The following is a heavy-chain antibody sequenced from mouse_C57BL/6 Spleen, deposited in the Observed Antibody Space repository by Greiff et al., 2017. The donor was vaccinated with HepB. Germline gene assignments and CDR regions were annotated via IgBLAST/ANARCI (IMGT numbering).Heavy chain of an antibody. CDR1: GYAFTNYL. V-gene: IGHV1-54*01. J-gene: IGHJ1*03. D-gene: IGHD1-1*01. Sequence: QVQLKESGAELVRPGTSVKVSCKASGYAFTNYLIEWVKQRPGQGLEWIGVINPGSGGTNYNEKFKGKATLTADKSSSTAYMQLSSLTSEDSAVYFCARRGDYYGAYFDGWGTGTTVTVSS. CDR3: ARRGDYYGAYFDG. CDR2: INPGSGGT.